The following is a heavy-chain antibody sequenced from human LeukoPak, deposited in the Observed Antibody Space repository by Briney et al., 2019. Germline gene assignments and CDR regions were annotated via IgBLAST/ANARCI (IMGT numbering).Heavy chain of an antibody. CDR2: IYYSGST. Sequence: SETLSLTCTVSGGSISSSSYYWGWIRQPPGKGLEWIGSIYYSGSTYYNPSLKSRVTISVDTSKNQFSLKLSSVTAADTAVYYCAAGVTAIHLQIWGQGTMVTVSS. CDR3: AAGVTAIHLQI. D-gene: IGHD2-21*02. V-gene: IGHV4-39*07. J-gene: IGHJ3*02. CDR1: GGSISSSSYY.